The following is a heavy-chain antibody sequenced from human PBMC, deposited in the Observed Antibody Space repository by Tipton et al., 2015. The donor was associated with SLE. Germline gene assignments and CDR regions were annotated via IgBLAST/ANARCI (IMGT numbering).Heavy chain of an antibody. Sequence: TLSLTCTVPGGSISSHYWSWIRQPPGKGLEWIGYIYYSGSTNYNPSLKSRVTISVDTSKNQFSLKLSSVTAADTAVYYCARGLVNWNYFDYWGQGTLVTVSS. CDR3: ARGLVNWNYFDY. J-gene: IGHJ4*02. CDR2: IYYSGST. V-gene: IGHV4-59*11. D-gene: IGHD1-20*01. CDR1: GGSISSHY.